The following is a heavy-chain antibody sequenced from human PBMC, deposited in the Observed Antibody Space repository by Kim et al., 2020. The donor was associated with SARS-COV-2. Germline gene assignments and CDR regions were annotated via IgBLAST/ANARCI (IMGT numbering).Heavy chain of an antibody. CDR1: DGSISSKW. CDR3: ARLGSDGGPYFWLGT. CDR2: IFHSGST. Sequence: SETLSLTCAVSDGSISSKWWTWVRQPPGKGLEWIGEIFHSGSTNYNPSLKSRVTMSVDTPKNQFSLKLSSVTAADTAVYYCARLGSDGGPYFWLGTWGQG. V-gene: IGHV4-4*02. D-gene: IGHD2-8*02. J-gene: IGHJ5*02.